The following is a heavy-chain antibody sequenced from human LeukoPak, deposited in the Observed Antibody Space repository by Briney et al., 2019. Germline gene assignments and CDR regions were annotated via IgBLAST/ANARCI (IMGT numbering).Heavy chain of an antibody. Sequence: GSVKVSCKPSGGPFGSYVISWVRQAPGQGLEWMGWISAYTGNTHYAPKFQGRDTMTTDTSTSTVYMELTSLRSDDTAVYYCARDLGSHYYMDVWGKGTTVTVSS. CDR2: ISAYTGNT. V-gene: IGHV1-18*01. CDR3: ARDLGSHYYMDV. CDR1: GGPFGSYV. D-gene: IGHD2-15*01. J-gene: IGHJ6*03.